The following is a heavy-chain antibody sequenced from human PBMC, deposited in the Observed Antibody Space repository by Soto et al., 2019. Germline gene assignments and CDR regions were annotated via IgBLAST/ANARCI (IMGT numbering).Heavy chain of an antibody. D-gene: IGHD3-3*01. CDR1: GFTFSSYS. V-gene: IGHV3-48*02. J-gene: IGHJ6*02. CDR2: ISSSSSTI. Sequence: GGSLRLSCAASGFTFSSYSMNWVRQAPGKGLEWVSYISSSSSTIYYADSVKGRFTISRDNAKNSLYLQMNSLRDEDTAVYYCALQGVPIFGVVGYYYGMDVWGQGTTVTVSS. CDR3: ALQGVPIFGVVGYYYGMDV.